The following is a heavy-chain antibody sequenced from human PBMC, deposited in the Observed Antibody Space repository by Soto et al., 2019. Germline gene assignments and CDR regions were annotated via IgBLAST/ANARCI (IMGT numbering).Heavy chain of an antibody. CDR2: ISGSGGST. D-gene: IGHD6-19*01. Sequence: EVQLLESGGGLVQPGGSLRLSCAASGFTFSNCAMTWVRQAPGKGLEWVSAISGSGGSTYYAGSVKGRFTISRDNSKNTLYLQMNSLRAEDTAVYYCAEPFNTGWTRPDYWGQGTLVTVSS. CDR3: AEPFNTGWTRPDY. J-gene: IGHJ4*02. CDR1: GFTFSNCA. V-gene: IGHV3-23*01.